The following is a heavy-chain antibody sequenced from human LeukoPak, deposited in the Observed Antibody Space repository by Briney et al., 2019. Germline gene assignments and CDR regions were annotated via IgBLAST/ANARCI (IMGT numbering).Heavy chain of an antibody. Sequence: SETLSLTCTVSGGSISSYYWSWIRQPAGKGLEWIGRIYTSGSTNYNPSLKSRVTMSVDTSKNQFSLKLGSVTAADTAVYYCAREVVPAAIPTYNWFDPWGQGTLVTVSS. V-gene: IGHV4-4*07. CDR1: GGSISSYY. CDR2: IYTSGST. J-gene: IGHJ5*02. D-gene: IGHD2-2*01. CDR3: AREVVPAAIPTYNWFDP.